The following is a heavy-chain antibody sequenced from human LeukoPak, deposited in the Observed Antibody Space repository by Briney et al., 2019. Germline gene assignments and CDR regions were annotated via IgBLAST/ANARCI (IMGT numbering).Heavy chain of an antibody. V-gene: IGHV3-21*01. CDR3: VREVLEAANGRDV. CDR1: GVTSRTYS. J-gene: IGHJ6*01. Sequence: PGGSLRLSCAPSGVTSRTYSMNWVRQAPGEGLEWVSSIRSGIGYTFHADSVKGRVTISRDKAKNALYKQMNSRRVEDTAVYYCVREVLEAANGRDVGREGTRVTV. CDR2: IRSGIGYT. D-gene: IGHD6-25*01.